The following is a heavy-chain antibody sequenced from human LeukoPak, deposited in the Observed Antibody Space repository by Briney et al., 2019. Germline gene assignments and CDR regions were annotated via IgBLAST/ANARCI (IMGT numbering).Heavy chain of an antibody. CDR1: GYTFTSYG. Sequence: GASVKVSCKASGYTFTSYGISWVRQAPGQGLEWMGWISAYNGNTNYAQKLQGRVTMTTDTSTSTAYMELRSLRSDDTAVYYCARAGERITMIVVVIDPYYYGMDVWGQGTTVTVSS. J-gene: IGHJ6*02. CDR3: ARAGERITMIVVVIDPYYYGMDV. CDR2: ISAYNGNT. D-gene: IGHD3-22*01. V-gene: IGHV1-18*01.